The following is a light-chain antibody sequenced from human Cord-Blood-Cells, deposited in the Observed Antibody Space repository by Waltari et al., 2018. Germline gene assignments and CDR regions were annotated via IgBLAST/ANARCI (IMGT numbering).Light chain of an antibody. CDR1: QSVSTY. J-gene: IGKJ4*01. Sequence: EIVLPQSPATLSLSPGERATLSCRASQSVSTYLAWYQQKPGQAPRLLIYDASNRATGIPARFRGSGSGTDFTLTISSLEPEDFAVYYCQQRSNWPTFGGGTKVEIK. CDR3: QQRSNWPT. V-gene: IGKV3-11*01. CDR2: DAS.